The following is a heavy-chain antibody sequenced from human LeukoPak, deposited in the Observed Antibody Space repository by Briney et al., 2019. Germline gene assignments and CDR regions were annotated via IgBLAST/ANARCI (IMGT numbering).Heavy chain of an antibody. J-gene: IGHJ4*02. Sequence: GGSLRLSCAASGFTFSSNYMSWVRQAPGKGLEWVSVIYSGGSTYYADSVKGRFTISRDNSKNTLYLQMNSLRAEDTAVYYCARQAVAGVIDYWGQGTLVTVSS. D-gene: IGHD6-19*01. CDR1: GFTFSSNY. V-gene: IGHV3-66*04. CDR2: IYSGGST. CDR3: ARQAVAGVIDY.